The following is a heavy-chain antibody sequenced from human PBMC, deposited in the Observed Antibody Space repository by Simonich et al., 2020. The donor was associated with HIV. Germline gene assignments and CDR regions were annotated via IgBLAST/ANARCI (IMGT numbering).Heavy chain of an antibody. Sequence: EVQLLESGGGLVQPGGSLRLSCAASGFTFSSYAMSWVRQAPGKWMEWVSAIIGSGGSTYDADSVKGRFTISRDNSKNTLYLQMNSLRAEDTAVYYCAKDRYYNFWSGYYDYWGQGTLVTVSS. D-gene: IGHD3-3*01. V-gene: IGHV3-23*01. CDR3: AKDRYYNFWSGYYDY. CDR2: IIGSGGST. J-gene: IGHJ4*02. CDR1: GFTFSSYA.